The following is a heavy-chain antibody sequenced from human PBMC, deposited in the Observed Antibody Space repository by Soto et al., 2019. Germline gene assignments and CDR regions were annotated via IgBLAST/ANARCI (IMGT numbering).Heavy chain of an antibody. CDR2: IYWDDDK. V-gene: IGHV2-5*02. Sequence: QITLKESGPPLVKPTQTLTLTCTFSGFSLSTSGVGVGWIRQPPGKALEWLALIYWDDDKRYSPSLKSRLTLTKATSNNLVVPTMTNIDPVDTATYSCAHSQRYTNNFDDWGQGTLVTVSS. J-gene: IGHJ4*02. D-gene: IGHD3-9*01. CDR3: AHSQRYTNNFDD. CDR1: GFSLSTSGVG.